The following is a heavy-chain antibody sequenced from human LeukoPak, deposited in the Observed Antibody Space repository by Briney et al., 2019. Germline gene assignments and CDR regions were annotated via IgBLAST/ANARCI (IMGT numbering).Heavy chain of an antibody. CDR2: IYPGDFDT. Sequence: KTGESLKISCMASGYNFTTDWIGWVRQMPGKALEWMGIIYPGDFDTRYSPSFQGQVTISADKSISTAYLQWSRLKASDTAMYYCARCPKQRVLDFWGQGTLVTVSS. CDR1: GYNFTTDW. J-gene: IGHJ4*02. V-gene: IGHV5-51*01. CDR3: ARCPKQRVLDF. D-gene: IGHD6-6*01.